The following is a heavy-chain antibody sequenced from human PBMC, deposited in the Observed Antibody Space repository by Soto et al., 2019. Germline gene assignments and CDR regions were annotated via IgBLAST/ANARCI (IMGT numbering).Heavy chain of an antibody. CDR2: IYSSGST. CDR1: GGSMSSYF. J-gene: IGHJ6*02. CDR3: ARVKTVDYYGMGV. V-gene: IGHV4-4*07. Sequence: GPGLVKPSETLSLTCNVSGGSMSSYFWSWIRQPAGKGLEWIGRIYSSGSTNYNPSLKSRVTMSIDTSKNQFSLKLSSVTAADTAVYFCARVKTVDYYGMGVWGQGTTVTVSS.